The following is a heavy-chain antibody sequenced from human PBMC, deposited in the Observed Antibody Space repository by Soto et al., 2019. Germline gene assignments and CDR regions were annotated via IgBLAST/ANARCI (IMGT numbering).Heavy chain of an antibody. J-gene: IGHJ4*02. D-gene: IGHD4-17*01. V-gene: IGHV4-30-2*01. CDR1: GGSVGSGGYS. CDR2: IYHSGST. Sequence: PSATLALTCAFSGGSVGSGGYSWRWIRQPPGKGLEWIGYIYHSGSTYYNPSLKSRVTISVDRSKNQFSLKLSSVTAADTAVYYCARGMTTVTIFDYWGQGTLVPVSS. CDR3: ARGMTTVTIFDY.